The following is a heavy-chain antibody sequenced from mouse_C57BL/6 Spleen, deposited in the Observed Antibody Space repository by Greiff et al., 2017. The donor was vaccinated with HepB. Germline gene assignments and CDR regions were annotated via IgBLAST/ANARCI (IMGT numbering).Heavy chain of an antibody. CDR3: ARIEGNIYVIDFYY. Sequence: QVQLQQPGAELVKPGASVKLSCKASGYTFTSYWMHWVKQRPGQGLEWIGMIHPNSGSTNYTEKFKSKATLTVDKSSSTAYMQHSSLPSEDSAVFYYARIEGNIYVIDFYYWGESSTLSVSS. V-gene: IGHV1-64*01. D-gene: IGHD2-3*01. CDR1: GYTFTSYW. J-gene: IGHJ2*01. CDR2: IHPNSGST.